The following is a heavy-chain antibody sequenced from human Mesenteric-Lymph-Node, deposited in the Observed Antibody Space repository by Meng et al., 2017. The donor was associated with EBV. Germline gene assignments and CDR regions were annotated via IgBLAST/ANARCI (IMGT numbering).Heavy chain of an antibody. CDR3: ARGEVFDS. CDR2: NYHSGST. V-gene: IGHV4-59*07. Sequence: VQLQQPGPVMVKPTDTRSLTCNVSGGSINSFSWSWLRQPPGKGLEWIGYNYHSGSTNYNPSLKSRVTMSVDMSKTQFSLKLSSVTAADTAVYYCARGEVFDSWGQGTLVTVSS. J-gene: IGHJ4*02. CDR1: GGSINSFS.